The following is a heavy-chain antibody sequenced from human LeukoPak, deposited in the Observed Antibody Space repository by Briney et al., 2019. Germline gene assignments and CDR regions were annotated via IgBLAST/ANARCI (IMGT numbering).Heavy chain of an antibody. J-gene: IGHJ4*02. CDR1: GYTFNNYA. CDR2: IHAGNGNT. CDR3: AIIYSYAF. V-gene: IGHV1-3*01. Sequence: GSVKVSCKASGYTFNNYAMHWVRQAPGQRLEWMGWIHAGNGNTKYSHKFQDRVTITRDTSASTAYMELSRLRFEDTGVYYCAIIYSYAFWGQGTLVTVSS. D-gene: IGHD5-18*01.